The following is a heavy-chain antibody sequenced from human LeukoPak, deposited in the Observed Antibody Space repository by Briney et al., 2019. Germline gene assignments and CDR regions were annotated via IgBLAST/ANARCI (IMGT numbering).Heavy chain of an antibody. V-gene: IGHV3-30*03. CDR2: ISYDGSNK. Sequence: GGSLRLSCEASGFTFSSNVMHWVRQAPGKGLEWVTAISYDGSNKYYADSVKGRFTISRDNSKNTLYLQMNSLRAEDTAVYYCARETPRRGETRDGYRWGQGTLVTVSS. CDR1: GFTFSSNV. CDR3: ARETPRRGETRDGYR. D-gene: IGHD5-24*01. J-gene: IGHJ4*02.